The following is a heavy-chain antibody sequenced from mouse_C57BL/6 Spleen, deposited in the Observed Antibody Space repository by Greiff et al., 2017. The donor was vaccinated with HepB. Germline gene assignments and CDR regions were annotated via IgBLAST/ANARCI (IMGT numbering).Heavy chain of an antibody. CDR1: GYTFTGYW. J-gene: IGHJ2*01. Sequence: VQLQQSGAELMKPGASVKLSCKATGYTFTGYWIEWVKQRPGHGLEWIGEILPGSGSTNYNDKFKGKATFTADTSSNTAYMQLSSLTTEDSAIYYCANYYGSSYYFDYWGQGTTLTVSS. CDR3: ANYYGSSYYFDY. D-gene: IGHD1-1*01. CDR2: ILPGSGST. V-gene: IGHV1-9*01.